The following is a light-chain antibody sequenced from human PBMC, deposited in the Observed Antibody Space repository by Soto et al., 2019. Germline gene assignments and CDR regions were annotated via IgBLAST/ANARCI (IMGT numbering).Light chain of an antibody. CDR3: CSYARTTHV. J-gene: IGLJ1*01. CDR1: TSDIGGYKY. Sequence: QSALTQPPSVSGSPGQSVTISCTGTTSDIGGYKYVSWYQQLPGKAPKLMIFDVTKRPSGVPDRFSGSNSGNTASLTISALQAEDEAIYYCCSYARTTHVFGTGTKLTVL. V-gene: IGLV2-11*01. CDR2: DVT.